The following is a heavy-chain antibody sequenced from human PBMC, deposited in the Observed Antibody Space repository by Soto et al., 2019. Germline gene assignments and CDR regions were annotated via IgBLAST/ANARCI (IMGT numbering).Heavy chain of an antibody. CDR1: GFTFRSYG. V-gene: IGHV3-30*18. J-gene: IGHJ6*02. CDR2: ISYDGSNK. Sequence: PGGSLRLSCAASGFTFRSYGMHWVRQAPGKGLEWVAIISYDGSNKYYPDSVKGRFTISRDNSKNTLYLQMSSLRAEDTAVYYCAKNRLANSRYYFYYSGMDVWDQETTVTVSS. D-gene: IGHD2-15*01. CDR3: AKNRLANSRYYFYYSGMDV.